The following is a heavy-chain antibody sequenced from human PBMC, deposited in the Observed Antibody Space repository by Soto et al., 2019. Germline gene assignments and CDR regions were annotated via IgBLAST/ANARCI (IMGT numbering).Heavy chain of an antibody. J-gene: IGHJ4*02. V-gene: IGHV3-30*18. D-gene: IGHD1-26*01. Sequence: QVQLVESGGGVVQPGRSLRLSCAASGFTFSHYGIHWVRQAPGKGLEWVAVISFDGSNKYYADSVKGRFTISRDNSKNTMYLQMNSLRAEDTAVYYCAKPSIVEATLNYFDHWGKGTLVTVSS. CDR1: GFTFSHYG. CDR3: AKPSIVEATLNYFDH. CDR2: ISFDGSNK.